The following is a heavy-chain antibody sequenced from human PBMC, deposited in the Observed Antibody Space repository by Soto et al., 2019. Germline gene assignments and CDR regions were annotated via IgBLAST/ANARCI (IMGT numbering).Heavy chain of an antibody. CDR3: ARYCSGGTCYDRIDY. CDR2: IYHGGTT. D-gene: IGHD2-15*01. V-gene: IGHV4-31*11. CDR1: GGSIDSAGSY. J-gene: IGHJ4*02. Sequence: SETLPLTCAVSGGSIDSAGSYWSWIRQIPGRGLEWIGHIYHGGTTDYNPSLKSRITMSVDTSKNQFSLELNSVTAADTAVYYCARYCSGGTCYDRIDYWGQGTLVTVSS.